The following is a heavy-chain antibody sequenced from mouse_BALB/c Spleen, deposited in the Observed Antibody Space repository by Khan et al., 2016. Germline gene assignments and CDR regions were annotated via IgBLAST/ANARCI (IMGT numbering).Heavy chain of an antibody. Sequence: QVQLQQSGAELVRPGSSVKISCKASGYAFSSYWMNWVKQRPGQGLEWIGQIYPGDGDTNYNGKFKGKATLTADKSSSTAYMQLCSLTSEYSAVYFCAIVISSGYVAWFAYWGQGTLVTVSA. D-gene: IGHD3-1*01. V-gene: IGHV1-80*01. CDR3: AIVISSGYVAWFAY. J-gene: IGHJ3*01. CDR1: GYAFSSYW. CDR2: IYPGDGDT.